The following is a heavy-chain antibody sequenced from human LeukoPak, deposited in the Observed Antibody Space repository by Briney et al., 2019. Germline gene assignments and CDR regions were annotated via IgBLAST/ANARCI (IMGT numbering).Heavy chain of an antibody. V-gene: IGHV7-4-1*02. CDR1: GYTFTSYA. Sequence: GASVKVSCKASGYTFTSYAMNWVRQAPGQGLEWMGWINTNTGNPTYAQGFTGRFVFPLDTSVSTAYLQISSLKAEDTAVYYCARESFKNGYNYGFDYWGQGTLVTVSS. J-gene: IGHJ4*02. CDR2: INTNTGNP. D-gene: IGHD5-24*01. CDR3: ARESFKNGYNYGFDY.